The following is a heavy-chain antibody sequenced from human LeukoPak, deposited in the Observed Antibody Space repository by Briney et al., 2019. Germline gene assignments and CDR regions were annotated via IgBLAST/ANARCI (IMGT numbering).Heavy chain of an antibody. Sequence: PSETLSLTCTVSGGSISSYYWSWIRQPPGKGLEWIGYIYYSGSTNYNPSLKSRVTISVDTSKNQFSLKLSSVTAADTAVYYCARAYSSGWPDYYYYYMDVWGKGTTVTVSS. CDR2: IYYSGST. CDR3: ARAYSSGWPDYYYYYMDV. J-gene: IGHJ6*03. D-gene: IGHD6-19*01. V-gene: IGHV4-59*01. CDR1: GGSISSYY.